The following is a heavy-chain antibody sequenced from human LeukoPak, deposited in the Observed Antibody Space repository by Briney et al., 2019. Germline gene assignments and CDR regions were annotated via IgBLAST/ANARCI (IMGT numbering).Heavy chain of an antibody. J-gene: IGHJ3*02. CDR1: GFTVSSNC. V-gene: IGHV3-23*01. CDR3: AKERIRCSTASCYPDAFDI. Sequence: PGGSLRLSCAASGFTVSSNCMSWVRQAPGKGLEWVSGISGSADSTHYADSVKGRFTVSRDNAKYTLYLQMNSLRPEDTAVYYCAKERIRCSTASCYPDAFDIWGQGTMLTVSS. CDR2: ISGSADST. D-gene: IGHD2-2*01.